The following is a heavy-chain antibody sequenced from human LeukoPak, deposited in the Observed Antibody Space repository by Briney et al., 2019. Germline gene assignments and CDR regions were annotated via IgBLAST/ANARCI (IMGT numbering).Heavy chain of an antibody. CDR2: ISHDGSNK. J-gene: IGHJ4*02. V-gene: IGHV3-30*03. CDR1: GFSFSSYD. D-gene: IGHD4-23*01. CDR3: LVGHYGGLFDN. Sequence: GGSLRLSCAASGFSFSSYDMHWVRQAPGKGLEWVAVISHDGSNKDYVDSVKGRFTISRDNSKNSLYVQMNSLRVEDTAVYYCLVGHYGGLFDNWGQGTLVTVSS.